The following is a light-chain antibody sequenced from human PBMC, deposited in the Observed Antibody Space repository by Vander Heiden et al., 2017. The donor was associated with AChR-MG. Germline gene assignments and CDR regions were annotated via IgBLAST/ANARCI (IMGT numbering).Light chain of an antibody. J-gene: IGLJ3*02. CDR3: SSYTSSSTRV. Sequence: QSALPQPASVSGSPGQSITISCTGTSSDVGGYNYVSWYQQHPGKAPKLMIYDVSNRPSGVSNRFSGSKSGNTASLTISGLQAEDEAGYYCSSYTSSSTRVFGGGTKLTVL. V-gene: IGLV2-14*03. CDR1: SSDVGGYNY. CDR2: DVS.